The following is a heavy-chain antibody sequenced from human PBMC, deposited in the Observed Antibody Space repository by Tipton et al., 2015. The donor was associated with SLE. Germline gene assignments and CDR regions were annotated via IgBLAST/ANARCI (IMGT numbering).Heavy chain of an antibody. V-gene: IGHV4-59*08. Sequence: TLSLTCTVSGGPISTYYWSWIRQPPGKGLEWIGYIYYSGSTNYNPSLKSRVTISVDTSKNQFSLKLSSVTAADTAIYYCARHLYYYYGMDVWGQGTTVTVSS. CDR1: GGPISTYY. CDR3: ARHLYYYYGMDV. CDR2: IYYSGST. J-gene: IGHJ6*02.